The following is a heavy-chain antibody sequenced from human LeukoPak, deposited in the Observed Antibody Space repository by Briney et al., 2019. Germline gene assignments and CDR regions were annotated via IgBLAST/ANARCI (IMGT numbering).Heavy chain of an antibody. V-gene: IGHV1-2*02. CDR3: ARHMTTANNWFDP. J-gene: IGHJ5*02. Sequence: ASVKVSCKASGYTFTGDFMHWVRQAPGQGLEWMGWINPKTGVTNYEQKFQGRVIMTRDTSTSTVYMEVTRLTSDDTAVYYCARHMTTANNWFDPWGQGTLVTVSS. D-gene: IGHD1-1*01. CDR2: INPKTGVT. CDR1: GYTFTGDF.